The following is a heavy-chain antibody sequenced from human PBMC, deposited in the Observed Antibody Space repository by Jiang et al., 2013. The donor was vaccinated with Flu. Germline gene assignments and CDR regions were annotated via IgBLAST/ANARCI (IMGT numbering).Heavy chain of an antibody. D-gene: IGHD6-13*01. CDR3: ARDRGIAVAASNWFDP. CDR1: GDSVSSNSAA. J-gene: IGHJ5*02. Sequence: SQTLSLTCAISGDSVSSNSAAWNWIRQSPSRGLEWLGRTYYRSKWYNDYAVSVKSRITINPDTSKNQFSLQLNSVTPEDTAVYYCARDRGIAVAASNWFDPWGQGTLVTVSS. V-gene: IGHV6-1*01. CDR2: TYYRSKWYN.